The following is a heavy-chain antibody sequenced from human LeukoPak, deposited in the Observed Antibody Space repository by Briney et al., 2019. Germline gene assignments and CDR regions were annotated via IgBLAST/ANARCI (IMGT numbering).Heavy chain of an antibody. Sequence: QPGGSLRLSCAASGFTFSSYWMSWVRQAPGKGLEWVANIKQDGSEKYYVDSVKGRFTISRDNAKNSLYLQMNSLRAEDTAVYYCARVGSENDSSGYWEMYYFDYWGQGTLVTVSS. CDR2: IKQDGSEK. D-gene: IGHD3-22*01. J-gene: IGHJ4*02. CDR1: GFTFSSYW. CDR3: ARVGSENDSSGYWEMYYFDY. V-gene: IGHV3-7*01.